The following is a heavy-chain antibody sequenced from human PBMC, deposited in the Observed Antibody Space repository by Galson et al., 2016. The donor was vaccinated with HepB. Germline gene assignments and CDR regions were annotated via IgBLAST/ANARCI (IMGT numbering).Heavy chain of an antibody. CDR1: GFNVRSNY. D-gene: IGHD3-22*01. Sequence: SLRLSCAGSGFNVRSNYMNWVRQAPGKGLEWVSVIYSGGATSYADSVKGRFTMSRDTSNNTVFLQTNSLRTEDTAVYYCAKNLDSGWHFPFDYRGQGILVTVSS. CDR2: IYSGGAT. V-gene: IGHV3-53*01. CDR3: AKNLDSGWHFPFDY. J-gene: IGHJ4*02.